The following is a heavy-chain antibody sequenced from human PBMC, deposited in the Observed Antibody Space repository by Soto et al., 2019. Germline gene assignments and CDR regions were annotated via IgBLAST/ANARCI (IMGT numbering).Heavy chain of an antibody. J-gene: IGHJ6*03. CDR3: ARDHGTPSAYYYYYMDV. CDR2: IKQDGSEK. CDR1: GLNFSSYW. V-gene: IGHV3-7*01. Sequence: GGSLRLSCAASGLNFSSYWMSWVRQTTGKGLEWVANIKQDGSEKYYVDSVKGRFTISRDNAKNSLYLQMNSLRAEDTAVYYCARDHGTPSAYYYYYMDVWGKGTTVTVSS.